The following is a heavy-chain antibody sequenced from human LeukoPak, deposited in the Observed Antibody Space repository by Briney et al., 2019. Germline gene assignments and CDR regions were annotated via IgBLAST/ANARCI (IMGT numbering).Heavy chain of an antibody. CDR2: ISSSSSYI. CDR3: ARDPGGNWNFFDY. J-gene: IGHJ4*02. Sequence: AGGSLRLSCAASGFTFSSYSMNWVRQAPGKGLEWVSSISSSSSYIYYADSVKGRFTISRDNAKNSLYLQMNSLRAEDTAVYYCARDPGGNWNFFDYWGQGTLVTVSS. V-gene: IGHV3-21*01. CDR1: GFTFSSYS. D-gene: IGHD1-20*01.